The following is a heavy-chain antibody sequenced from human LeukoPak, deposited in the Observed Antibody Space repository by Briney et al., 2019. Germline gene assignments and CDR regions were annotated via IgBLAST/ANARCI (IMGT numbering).Heavy chain of an antibody. J-gene: IGHJ4*02. CDR3: ARDKGRIDCSSGSCYPFDF. V-gene: IGHV3-23*01. CDR1: GFTFSSYA. Sequence: GGSLRLSCAASGFTFSSYAMTWVRQAKGKGLEWVATISGSGDNTYYADSVKGRFTISRDNSKNTLYLHMNSLRAEDTAVYYCARDKGRIDCSSGSCYPFDFGGQGALVTVSS. CDR2: ISGSGDNT. D-gene: IGHD2-15*01.